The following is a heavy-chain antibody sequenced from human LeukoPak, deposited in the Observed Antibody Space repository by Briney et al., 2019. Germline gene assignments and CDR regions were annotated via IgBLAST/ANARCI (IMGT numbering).Heavy chain of an antibody. D-gene: IGHD5-12*01. Sequence: GGSLRLSCAASGFTFSSYAMHWVRQAPGKGLEWVAVISYDGSNKYYADSVKGRFTISRDNSKNTLYLQMNSLRAEDTAVYYCARDPPGGVDWGQGTLVTVSS. CDR2: ISYDGSNK. V-gene: IGHV3-30-3*01. CDR1: GFTFSSYA. J-gene: IGHJ4*02. CDR3: ARDPPGGVD.